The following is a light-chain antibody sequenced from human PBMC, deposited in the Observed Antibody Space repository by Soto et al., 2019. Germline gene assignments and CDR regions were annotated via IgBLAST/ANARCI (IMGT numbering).Light chain of an antibody. CDR1: QFVSSN. J-gene: IGKJ4*01. V-gene: IGKV3-15*01. CDR3: QQYNNWPPLT. Sequence: EIVMTQSPATLSVSPGEGATLSCRASQFVSSNLAWYQQKPGQAPRLLIYGASTRATGIPARFSGSGSGTELTLTISSLQSEDFAVYYCQQYNNWPPLTFGGGTKVEIK. CDR2: GAS.